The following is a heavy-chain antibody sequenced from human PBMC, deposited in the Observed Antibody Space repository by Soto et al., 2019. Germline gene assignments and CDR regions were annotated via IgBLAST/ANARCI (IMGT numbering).Heavy chain of an antibody. J-gene: IGHJ5*02. D-gene: IGHD2-21*02. CDR3: AKDPSPQPTAVVTPGWFDP. V-gene: IGHV4-31*03. Sequence: SETLSLTCTVSGGSIKDGGYYWSWIRQHPGKGLEWLGYIYYTGTTYYNPSLKSRLTMSVDMSKSQFSLQLTSLTAADTAVYYCAKDPSPQPTAVVTPGWFDPWGQGILVTVS. CDR2: IYYTGTT. CDR1: GGSIKDGGYY.